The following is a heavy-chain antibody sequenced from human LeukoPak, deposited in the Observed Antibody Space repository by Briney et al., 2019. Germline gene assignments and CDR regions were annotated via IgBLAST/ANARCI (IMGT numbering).Heavy chain of an antibody. Sequence: PSETLSLTCTVSGGSISSYYWSWLRQPPGKGLEWIGYIYYSGSTNYNPSLTSRVTISVDTSKNQFSLKLSSVTAADTAVYYCAREAIGVGATAFDYWGQGTLVTVSS. V-gene: IGHV4-59*01. CDR2: IYYSGST. D-gene: IGHD1-26*01. CDR3: AREAIGVGATAFDY. J-gene: IGHJ4*02. CDR1: GGSISSYY.